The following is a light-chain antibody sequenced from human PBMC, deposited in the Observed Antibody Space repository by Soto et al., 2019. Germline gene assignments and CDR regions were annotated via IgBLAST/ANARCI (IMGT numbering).Light chain of an antibody. J-gene: IGLJ2*01. Sequence: NFMLTQPHSVSESLGKTVTISCTGSSASIASNYVQWYQQRPGSAPTTVIYEDNQRPSGVPDRFSGSIDSSSNSASLTISGLKTEDEADYYCQSYDSSNHDVVFGGGTKLPVL. CDR2: EDN. V-gene: IGLV6-57*02. CDR1: SASIASNY. CDR3: QSYDSSNHDVV.